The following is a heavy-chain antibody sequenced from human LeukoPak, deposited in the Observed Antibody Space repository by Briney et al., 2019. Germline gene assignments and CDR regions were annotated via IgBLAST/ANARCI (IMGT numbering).Heavy chain of an antibody. D-gene: IGHD6-13*01. V-gene: IGHV1-69*05. CDR3: ARGKAAYRDDAFDI. Sequence: SVKVSCKASGGTFSSYAISWVRQAPGQGLEWMGGIIPIFGTANYAQKFQGRVTITTDESTSTAYMELSSLRSEDTAVYYCARGKAAYRDDAFDIWGQGTMVTVSS. J-gene: IGHJ3*02. CDR2: IIPIFGTA. CDR1: GGTFSSYA.